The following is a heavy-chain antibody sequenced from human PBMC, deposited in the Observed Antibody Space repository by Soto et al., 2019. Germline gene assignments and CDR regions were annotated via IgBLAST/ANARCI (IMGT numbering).Heavy chain of an antibody. CDR1: GFTFSRYG. D-gene: IGHD2-2*01. Sequence: GGSLRLSCAASGFTFSRYGMNWLRQAPGKGLEWVASISSSTSYVYYADSVKGRFSTSRDNAKNILYLEMYALRSEDTAVYYCARDPSEGRVGNWFESWGQGTLVTVSS. CDR2: ISSSTSYV. CDR3: ARDPSEGRVGNWFES. V-gene: IGHV3-21*06. J-gene: IGHJ5*01.